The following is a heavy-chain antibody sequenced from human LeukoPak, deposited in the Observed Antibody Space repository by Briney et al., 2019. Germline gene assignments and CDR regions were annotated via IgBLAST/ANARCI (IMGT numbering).Heavy chain of an antibody. CDR2: MNPNSGNT. CDR3: ARDHHVDTVKEFDY. J-gene: IGHJ4*02. CDR1: GYTFTSYD. D-gene: IGHD5-18*01. V-gene: IGHV1-8*03. Sequence: ASVKVSCKASGYTFTSYDINWVRQATGQGLEWTGWMNPNSGNTGYAQKFQGRVTITRNTSISTAYMELSSLRSEDTAVYYCARDHHVDTVKEFDYWGQGTLVTVSS.